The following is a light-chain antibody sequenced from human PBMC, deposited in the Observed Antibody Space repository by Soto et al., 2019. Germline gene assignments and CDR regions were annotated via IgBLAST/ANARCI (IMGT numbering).Light chain of an antibody. J-gene: IGKJ1*01. V-gene: IGKV1-5*03. Sequence: DIQMTQSPSTLSGTVADRVTITCRASQTISSWLAWYQQKPGKAPKLLIYKASTLTSGIPSRFSGSGSGTEFTLTISSLQPDDFATYYCQHYTSYSEAFGQGTKVDNK. CDR3: QHYTSYSEA. CDR2: KAS. CDR1: QTISSW.